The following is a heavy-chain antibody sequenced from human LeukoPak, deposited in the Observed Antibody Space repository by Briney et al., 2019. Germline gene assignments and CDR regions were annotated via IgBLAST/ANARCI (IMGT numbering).Heavy chain of an antibody. V-gene: IGHV3-30*18. D-gene: IGHD2-2*01. J-gene: IGHJ6*02. Sequence: GGSLRLSCAASGFTFSSYSMHWVRQAPGKGLEWVAVISFDGSNKYYADSVKGRFTISRDNSKNTLYLQMNSLRAEDTAVYYCAKAYCSSTSCYERYYYYYGMDVWGQGTTVTVSS. CDR2: ISFDGSNK. CDR3: AKAYCSSTSCYERYYYYYGMDV. CDR1: GFTFSSYS.